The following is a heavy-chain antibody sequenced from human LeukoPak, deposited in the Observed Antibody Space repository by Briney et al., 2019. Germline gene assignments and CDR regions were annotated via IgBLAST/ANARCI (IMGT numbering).Heavy chain of an antibody. CDR2: VDPEDDET. V-gene: IGHV1-69-2*01. D-gene: IGHD3-22*01. Sequence: ASVKISCKASGYTFTDYYMHWVQQAPGKGLEWMGRVDPEDDETIYAEKFQGRVTITADTSPDTAYMELSSLRSEDTAVYYCATGYYYYSSGYYLGNYWGQGTLVTVSS. CDR3: ATGYYYYSSGYYLGNY. CDR1: GYTFTDYY. J-gene: IGHJ4*02.